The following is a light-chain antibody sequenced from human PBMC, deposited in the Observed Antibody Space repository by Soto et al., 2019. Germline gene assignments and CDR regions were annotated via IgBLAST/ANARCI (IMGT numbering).Light chain of an antibody. CDR1: SSDVGGYKY. V-gene: IGLV2-14*03. J-gene: IGLJ1*01. CDR2: DVS. CDR3: SSYRSSHTLEV. Sequence: QSALTQPASVSGSPGQSITISCTGSSSDVGGYKYVSWYQQYPGKAPKLMIYDVSNRPSGVSDRFSGSKSGNTASLTISGLQGEDEADYYCSSYRSSHTLEVFGTGTKLTVL.